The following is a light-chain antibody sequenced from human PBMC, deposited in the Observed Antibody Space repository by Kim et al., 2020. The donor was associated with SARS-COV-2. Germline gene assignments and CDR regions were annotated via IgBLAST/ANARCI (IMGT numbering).Light chain of an antibody. CDR1: QSISSN. Sequence: MATGERASHSCKAGQSISSNLAWYQQKPGQAPRLLIFGASTRATGIPARFSGSGSGTEFILTFSSLQSEDSAVYYCQQYTNLPLTFGGGTKVDIK. V-gene: IGKV3-15*01. J-gene: IGKJ4*01. CDR3: QQYTNLPLT. CDR2: GAS.